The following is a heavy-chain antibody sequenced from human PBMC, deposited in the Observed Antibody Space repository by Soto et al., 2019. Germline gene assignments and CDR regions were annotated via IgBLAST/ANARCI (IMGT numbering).Heavy chain of an antibody. CDR3: ATYPRGRGYYYGMDV. D-gene: IGHD2-15*01. CDR1: GGTFSSYA. V-gene: IGHV1-69*12. J-gene: IGHJ6*02. CDR2: IIPIFGTA. Sequence: QVQLVQSGAEVKKPGSSVKVSCKASGGTFSSYAISWVRQAPGQGLEWMGGIIPIFGTANYAQKFQGRITITADESTSTAYMVRSSLISEDTAVYYCATYPRGRGYYYGMDVWGQGTTVTVSS.